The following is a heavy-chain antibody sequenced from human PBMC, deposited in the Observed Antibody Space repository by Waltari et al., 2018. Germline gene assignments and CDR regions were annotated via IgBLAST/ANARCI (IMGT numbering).Heavy chain of an antibody. J-gene: IGHJ4*02. CDR1: GFDFSNSD. CDR2: ISGMTVVK. CDR3: TGGHHDY. Sequence: EVQLVESGGGLVQPGGSLRLSCAASGFDFSNSDMNWFRQAPGKGLEWISYISGMTVVKYHADSVKGRFTISRDIAKNSVQLQMNSLRAEDTALYYCTGGHHDYWGQGTLVTVSS. V-gene: IGHV3-48*01.